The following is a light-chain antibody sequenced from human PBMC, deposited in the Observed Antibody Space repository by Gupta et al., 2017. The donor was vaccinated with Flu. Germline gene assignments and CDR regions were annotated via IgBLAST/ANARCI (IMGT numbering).Light chain of an antibody. CDR2: LGS. Sequence: ISCRSSRSLLHSNGYNYLDWYLQKPGQSPQLLIYLGSNRASGVPDRFSGSGSGTDFTLKISRVEAEDVGVYYCMQALQTPPTFGQGTKVEIK. V-gene: IGKV2-28*01. CDR1: RSLLHSNGYNY. J-gene: IGKJ1*01. CDR3: MQALQTPPT.